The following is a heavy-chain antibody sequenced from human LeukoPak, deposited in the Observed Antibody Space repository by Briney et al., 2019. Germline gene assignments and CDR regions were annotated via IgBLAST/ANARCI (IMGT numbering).Heavy chain of an antibody. CDR3: AKGSSGSRPYYFHY. Sequence: GRSLRLSCAASGFTFSSYAMSWVRQAPGVGLEWVSAITDSAGSTYHADSVKGRFTISRDNSKNTLYLQMNSLRAEDTAVYYCAKGSSGSRPYYFHYWGQGTLVTVSS. D-gene: IGHD3-10*01. J-gene: IGHJ4*02. CDR1: GFTFSSYA. CDR2: ITDSAGST. V-gene: IGHV3-23*01.